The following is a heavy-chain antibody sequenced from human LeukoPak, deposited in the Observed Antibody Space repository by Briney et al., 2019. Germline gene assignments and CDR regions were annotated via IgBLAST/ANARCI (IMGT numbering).Heavy chain of an antibody. D-gene: IGHD5-18*01. CDR2: INPNSGGT. CDR3: ARTPGITAMVTLDY. Sequence: ASVKVSCRVSGGPFSRYAISWVRQAPGQGLEWMGWINPNSGGTIYAQKFQGRVTMTRDTSISTAYMELSRLRSDDTAVYYCARTPGITAMVTLDYWGQGTLITVSS. V-gene: IGHV1-2*02. J-gene: IGHJ4*02. CDR1: GGPFSRYA.